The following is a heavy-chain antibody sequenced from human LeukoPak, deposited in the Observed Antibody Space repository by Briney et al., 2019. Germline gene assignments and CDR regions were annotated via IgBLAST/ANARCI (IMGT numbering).Heavy chain of an antibody. J-gene: IGHJ4*02. CDR3: ARATVEIAARYFDY. CDR2: ISSSSSYI. CDR1: GFTFDDYG. D-gene: IGHD6-6*01. V-gene: IGHV3-21*01. Sequence: GGSLRLSCAASGFTFDDYGMSWVRQAPGKGLEWVSSISSSSSYIYYADSVKGRFTISRDNAKNSLYLQMNSLRAEDTAVYYCARATVEIAARYFDYWGRGTLVTVSS.